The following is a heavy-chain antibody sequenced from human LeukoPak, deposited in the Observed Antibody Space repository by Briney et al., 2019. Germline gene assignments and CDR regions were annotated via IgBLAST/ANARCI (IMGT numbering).Heavy chain of an antibody. J-gene: IGHJ4*02. V-gene: IGHV3-15*01. D-gene: IGHD3-10*01. CDR1: GFTFTNAW. Sequence: GGSLRLSCVDSGFTFTNAWMSWVRQAPGKGLEWIGRIKSKTDGETTNYAEPVRGRFTISRDDSKSAVYLQMNSLKIENTAVYYCTTDLGTYYHGSQRLIPIDYWGQGTLVTVSS. CDR3: TTDLGTYYHGSQRLIPIDY. CDR2: IKSKTDGETT.